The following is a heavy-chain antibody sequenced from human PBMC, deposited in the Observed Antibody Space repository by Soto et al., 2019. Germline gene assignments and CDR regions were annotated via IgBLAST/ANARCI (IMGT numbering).Heavy chain of an antibody. D-gene: IGHD4-17*01. CDR3: ARDLKATVPSPHHAFDI. V-gene: IGHV1-18*01. J-gene: IGHJ3*02. CDR2: ISAYNGNT. Sequence: GASVKVSCKASGYTFTSYGISWVRQAPGQGLEWMGWISAYNGNTNYAQKLQGRVTMTTDTSTSTAYMKLRSLRSDDTAVYYCARDLKATVPSPHHAFDIWGQGTMVTVSS. CDR1: GYTFTSYG.